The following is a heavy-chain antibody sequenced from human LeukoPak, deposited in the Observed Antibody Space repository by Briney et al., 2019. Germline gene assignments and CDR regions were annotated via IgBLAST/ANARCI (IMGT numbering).Heavy chain of an antibody. CDR1: GYTFTSYA. CDR3: AGGYYDSSGYSDY. V-gene: IGHV1-3*01. CDR2: INAGNGNT. J-gene: IGHJ4*02. Sequence: GASVKVSCKASGYTFTSYAMHWVRQAPGQRLEWMGWINAGNGNTKYSQKFQGRVTITRDTSASTAYKELSSLRSEDTAVYYCAGGYYDSSGYSDYWGQGTLVTVSS. D-gene: IGHD3-22*01.